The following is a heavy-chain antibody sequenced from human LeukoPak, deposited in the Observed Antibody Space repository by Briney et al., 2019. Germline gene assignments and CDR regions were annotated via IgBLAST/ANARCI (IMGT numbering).Heavy chain of an antibody. V-gene: IGHV4-31*03. D-gene: IGHD1-1*01. J-gene: IGHJ6*02. CDR1: GGSINSDGYY. CDR2: IYYSGST. CDR3: ARDRAGITPYYSGMDV. Sequence: TLSLTCTVSGGSINSDGYYWSWIRQHPGKGLEWIGYIYYSGSTSYNPSLKSRVTISVDTSKNQISLKLSSVTAADTAVYYCARDRAGITPYYSGMDVWGQGTTVTVSS.